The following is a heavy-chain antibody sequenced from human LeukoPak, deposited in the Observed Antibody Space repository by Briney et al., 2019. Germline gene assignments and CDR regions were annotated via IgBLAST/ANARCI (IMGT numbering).Heavy chain of an antibody. CDR1: GFNFIDYS. CDR3: ARDHRYAFDN. D-gene: IGHD5-12*01. CDR2: IGISSGNT. V-gene: IGHV3-48*01. J-gene: IGHJ4*01. Sequence: GGSLRLSCAASGFNFIDYSMNWVRQAPGKGLEWISYIGISSGNTKYADSVKGRFTISRDKAGNSLYLQMNSLRVEDTAVYYCARDHRYAFDNWGHGTLVTVSS.